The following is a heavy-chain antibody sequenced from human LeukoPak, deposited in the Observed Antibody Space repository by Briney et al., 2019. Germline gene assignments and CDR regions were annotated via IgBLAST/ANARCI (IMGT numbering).Heavy chain of an antibody. CDR2: IYSGGST. V-gene: IGHV3-66*01. CDR3: LTRSLVAVTGNYYMDV. CDR1: GFTVSSNY. Sequence: PGGSLRLSCAASGFTVSSNYMSWVRQAPGKGLEWASVIYSGGSTYYADSVKGRFTISRDNSKNTLYLQMNSLRAEDTAVYYCLTRSLVAVTGNYYMDVWGKGTTVTVSS. J-gene: IGHJ6*03. D-gene: IGHD6-19*01.